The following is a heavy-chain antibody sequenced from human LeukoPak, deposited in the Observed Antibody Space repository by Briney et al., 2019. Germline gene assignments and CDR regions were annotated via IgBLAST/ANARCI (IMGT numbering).Heavy chain of an antibody. J-gene: IGHJ4*02. Sequence: GGSLRLSCAASGVTLSSYAMSWARQAPGKGLGWVAVISYDGSNKYYADSVKGRFTISRDNSKNTLYLQMNSLRAEDTAVYYCARGNSTSCYTPMGYWGQGTLVTVSS. CDR1: GVTLSSYA. V-gene: IGHV3-30*04. D-gene: IGHD2-2*02. CDR2: ISYDGSNK. CDR3: ARGNSTSCYTPMGY.